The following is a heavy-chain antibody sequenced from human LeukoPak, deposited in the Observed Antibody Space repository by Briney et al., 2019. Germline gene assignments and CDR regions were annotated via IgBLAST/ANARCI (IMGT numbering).Heavy chain of an antibody. CDR2: INPNSGGT. V-gene: IGHV1-2*02. Sequence: ASVKVSCKASGYTFTGYYMHWVRQAPGQGLEWMGWINPNSGGTNYAQKFRGRVTMTRDTSISTAYMELSRLRSDDTAVYYCASFMVRGVTNWFDPWGQGTLVTVSS. CDR3: ASFMVRGVTNWFDP. J-gene: IGHJ5*02. CDR1: GYTFTGYY. D-gene: IGHD3-10*01.